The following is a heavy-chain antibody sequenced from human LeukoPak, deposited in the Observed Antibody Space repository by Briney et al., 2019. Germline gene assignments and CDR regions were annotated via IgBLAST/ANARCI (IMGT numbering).Heavy chain of an antibody. D-gene: IGHD3-10*01. J-gene: IGHJ3*02. CDR2: INPNTGGT. V-gene: IGHV1-2*02. Sequence: ASVKVSCKTSEYTFTGYYIHWVRQAPGQGLEWMAWINPNTGGTNYAQKFQGRVTMTGDTSIRTAYMELRRLRSDDTAVYYCARSYGSGRREVFDIWGQGTRVTVTS. CDR1: EYTFTGYY. CDR3: ARSYGSGRREVFDI.